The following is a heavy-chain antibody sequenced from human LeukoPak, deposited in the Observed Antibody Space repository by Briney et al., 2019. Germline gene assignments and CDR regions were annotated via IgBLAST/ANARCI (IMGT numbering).Heavy chain of an antibody. J-gene: IGHJ5*02. Sequence: SETLSLTCIVSGGSISSSNYYWGWIRQPPGKGLEWIGSIYHSGSTYYNPSLKSRVTISVDTSKNQFSLKLSSVTAADTAVYYCARASDYGDDSNWFDPWGQGTLVTVSS. CDR1: GGSISSSNYY. CDR2: IYHSGST. V-gene: IGHV4-39*07. CDR3: ARASDYGDDSNWFDP. D-gene: IGHD4-17*01.